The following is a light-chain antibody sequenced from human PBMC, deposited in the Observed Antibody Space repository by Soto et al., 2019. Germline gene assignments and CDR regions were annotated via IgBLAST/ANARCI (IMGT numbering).Light chain of an antibody. CDR1: QTISDY. V-gene: IGKV1-39*01. J-gene: IGKJ4*01. CDR2: AAS. CDR3: QPSDITPLT. Sequence: DIQMTQSPSSLSASVGDRVTIACRASQTISDYLNWYQQKPGKGPKLLIYAASSLRSGVPSRFSGSGSGTDFASNIHSLQPDAVEPYYCQPSDITPLTFCEGTLVEIQ.